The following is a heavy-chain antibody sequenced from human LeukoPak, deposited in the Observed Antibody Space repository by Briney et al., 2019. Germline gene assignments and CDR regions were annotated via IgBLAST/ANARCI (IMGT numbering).Heavy chain of an antibody. J-gene: IGHJ4*02. Sequence: ASVKVSCKASGYTFTGYYMHWVRQAPGQGLEWMGWINPNSGGTNYAQKFQGRVTMTRDTSISTAYMELSRVRSGDTAVYYCRTDRYGDYGDYIDYWGQGTLVTVSS. V-gene: IGHV1-2*02. D-gene: IGHD4-17*01. CDR2: INPNSGGT. CDR3: RTDRYGDYGDYIDY. CDR1: GYTFTGYY.